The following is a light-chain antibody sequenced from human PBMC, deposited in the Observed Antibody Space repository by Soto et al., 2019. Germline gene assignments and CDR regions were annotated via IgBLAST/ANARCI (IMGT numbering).Light chain of an antibody. CDR1: EDIKSF. CDR3: HQNDNYPLLT. V-gene: IGKV1-8*01. Sequence: AIRMTQSPSSVSASTGDSVSITCRASEDIKSFLVWYQQKPGKAPKLRVYGASTLQIGVPTRFSGSGSGTNCTLTSSWLQSADLATYYCHQNDNYPLLTFGGGTTV. CDR2: GAS. J-gene: IGKJ4*01.